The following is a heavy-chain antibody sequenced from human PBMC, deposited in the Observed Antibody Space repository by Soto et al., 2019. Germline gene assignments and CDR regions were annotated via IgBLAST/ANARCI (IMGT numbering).Heavy chain of an antibody. CDR3: AREAIAVLNWFDP. J-gene: IGHJ5*02. Sequence: EVQLVESGGGLVQPGGSLRLSCAASGFTFSSYSMNWVRQAPGKGLEWVSYISSSSSTIYYADSVKGRFTIARDNAKNSLYLQMNSLRDEDTAVYYCAREAIAVLNWFDPWGQGTLVTVSS. CDR2: ISSSSSTI. CDR1: GFTFSSYS. V-gene: IGHV3-48*02. D-gene: IGHD6-19*01.